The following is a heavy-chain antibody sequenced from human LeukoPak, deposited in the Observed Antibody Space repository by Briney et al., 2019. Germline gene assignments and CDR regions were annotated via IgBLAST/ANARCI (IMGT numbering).Heavy chain of an antibody. CDR3: TTDQQQWLFDY. CDR2: VSGSGSTV. D-gene: IGHD6-19*01. V-gene: IGHV3-48*01. Sequence: GGSLRLSCAASGFTFGDHIMNWVRQLPGKRLEWVAYVSGSGSTVYYADSVKGRFTVSRDNGKSSLYLQMNSLKTEDTAIYYCTTDQQQWLFDYWGQGTLVTVSS. J-gene: IGHJ4*02. CDR1: GFTFGDHI.